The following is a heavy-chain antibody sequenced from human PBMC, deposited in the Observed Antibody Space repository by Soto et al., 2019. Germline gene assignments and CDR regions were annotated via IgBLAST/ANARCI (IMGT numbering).Heavy chain of an antibody. V-gene: IGHV3-30*18. Sequence: GGSLRLSCAASGFTFSSYGMHWVRQAPGKGLEWVAVISYDGSNKYYADSVKGRFTISRDNSKNTLYLQMNSLRAEDTAVYYCAKLPLKRGYSYAVPHFDYWGQGTLVTVSS. CDR2: ISYDGSNK. J-gene: IGHJ4*02. D-gene: IGHD5-18*01. CDR1: GFTFSSYG. CDR3: AKLPLKRGYSYAVPHFDY.